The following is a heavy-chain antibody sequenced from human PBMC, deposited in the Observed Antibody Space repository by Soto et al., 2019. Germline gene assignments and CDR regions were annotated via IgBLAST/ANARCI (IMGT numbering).Heavy chain of an antibody. V-gene: IGHV3-23*01. CDR1: GFTFSSYA. CDR3: AKGLYDFWSGYNPYYYYYYMDV. Sequence: PGGSLRLSCAASGFTFSSYAMSWVRQAPGKGLEWVSAISGSGGSTYYADSVKGRFTISRDNSKNTLYLQMNSLRAEDTAVYYCAKGLYDFWSGYNPYYYYYYMDVWGKGTTVTVSS. D-gene: IGHD3-3*01. CDR2: ISGSGGST. J-gene: IGHJ6*03.